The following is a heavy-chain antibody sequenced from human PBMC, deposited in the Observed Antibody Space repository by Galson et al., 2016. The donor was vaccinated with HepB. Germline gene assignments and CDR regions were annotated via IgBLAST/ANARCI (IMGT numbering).Heavy chain of an antibody. CDR3: ARQSEGLAVAGTGFDY. J-gene: IGHJ4*02. D-gene: IGHD6-19*01. V-gene: IGHV3-33*05. CDR2: ISSDGGNE. Sequence: WVRQAPGKGLEWVAFISSDGGNEYYADSVKGRFTISRDNSKNTLHLQMNSLRAGDTAVYYCARQSEGLAVAGTGFDYWGQGTLVTVS.